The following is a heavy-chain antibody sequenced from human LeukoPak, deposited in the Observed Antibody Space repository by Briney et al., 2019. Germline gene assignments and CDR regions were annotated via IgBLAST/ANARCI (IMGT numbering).Heavy chain of an antibody. CDR1: GFTFSSYA. D-gene: IGHD6-19*01. J-gene: IGHJ4*02. CDR2: ISYDGSNK. V-gene: IGHV3-30*04. CDR3: ARDGLGYSSGWYYFDY. Sequence: GGSRRLSCAASGFTFSSYAMHWVRQAPGKGLEWVAVISYDGSNKYYADSVKGRFTISRDNSKNTLYLQMNSLRAEDTAVYYCARDGLGYSSGWYYFDYWGQGTLVTVSS.